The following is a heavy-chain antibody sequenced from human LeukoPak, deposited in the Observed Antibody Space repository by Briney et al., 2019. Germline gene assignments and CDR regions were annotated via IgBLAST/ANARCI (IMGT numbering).Heavy chain of an antibody. J-gene: IGHJ5*02. D-gene: IGHD2-2*01. Sequence: PGGSLRLSCAVSGFTFSDHYMDWVRQAPGKGLEWVGRSRNKANSYTTEYAASVKGRFTISRDDSKNSLYLQMNSLKTEDTAVYYCAKEVHCSSTSCYYHWFDPWGQGTLVTVSS. CDR1: GFTFSDHY. V-gene: IGHV3-72*01. CDR2: SRNKANSYTT. CDR3: AKEVHCSSTSCYYHWFDP.